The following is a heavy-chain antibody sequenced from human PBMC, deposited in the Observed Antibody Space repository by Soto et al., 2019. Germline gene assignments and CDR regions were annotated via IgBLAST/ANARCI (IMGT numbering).Heavy chain of an antibody. CDR1: GLTFSSYG. D-gene: IGHD5-18*01. CDR2: ISDDGSNK. J-gene: IGHJ4*02. V-gene: IGHV3-30*18. Sequence: QVQLVESGGGVVQPGRSLRLSWAASGLTFSSYGMNWVRQAPGKWREWVAVISDDGSNKYYTDSVKSRFTISRDNTKNTLYLQMNSLRVEDTAGYDCAKGSTAMTYFDYWDQGTMVTFSS. CDR3: AKGSTAMTYFDY.